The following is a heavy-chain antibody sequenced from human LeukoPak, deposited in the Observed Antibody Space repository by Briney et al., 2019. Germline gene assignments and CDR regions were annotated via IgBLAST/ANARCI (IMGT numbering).Heavy chain of an antibody. CDR2: IYYTET. CDR1: GGSVSNYY. Sequence: PSETLSLTCTVSGGSVSNYYWSWIRQSPGKGLEWIGYIYYTETSYNPSLKSRVTISADTSKNQFSLKLYSVTAADTAVYYCARGESNMIVVSGVDYWGQGTLVTVSS. CDR3: ARGESNMIVVSGVDY. J-gene: IGHJ4*02. D-gene: IGHD3-22*01. V-gene: IGHV4-59*02.